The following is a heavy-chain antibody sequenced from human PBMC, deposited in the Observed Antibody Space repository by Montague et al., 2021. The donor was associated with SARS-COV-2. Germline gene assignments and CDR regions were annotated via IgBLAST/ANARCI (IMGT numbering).Heavy chain of an antibody. CDR1: GYSISSGYY. V-gene: IGHV4-38-2*02. CDR3: ARDVRYYVFWSGRAQTSPDD. J-gene: IGHJ4*01. D-gene: IGHD3-3*01. CDR2: VYHSGTT. Sequence: SETLSLTCTVSGYSISSGYYWGWLRQPPGKGLEWIGIVYHSGTTYYTSSLKSRVTISVDTSKNQFSLKLRSVTAADTAVYYCARDVRYYVFWSGRAQTSPDDWGQGTLVTVSS.